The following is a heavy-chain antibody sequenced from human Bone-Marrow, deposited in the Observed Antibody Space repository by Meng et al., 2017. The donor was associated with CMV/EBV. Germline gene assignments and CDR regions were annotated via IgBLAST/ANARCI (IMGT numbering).Heavy chain of an antibody. J-gene: IGHJ4*02. V-gene: IGHV4-39*07. CDR2: IYHSGST. Sequence: SETLSLTCTVSGGSISSSSYYWGWIRQPPGKGLEWIGSIYHSGSTYYNPSLKSRVTISVDTSKTQFSLKLSSVTAADTAVYYCARVVVRGVSDYWGQGTLVTVSS. CDR3: ARVVVRGVSDY. CDR1: GGSISSSSYY. D-gene: IGHD3-10*01.